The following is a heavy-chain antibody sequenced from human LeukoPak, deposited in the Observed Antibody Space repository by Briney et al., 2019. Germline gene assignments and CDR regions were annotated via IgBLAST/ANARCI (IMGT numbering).Heavy chain of an antibody. D-gene: IGHD1-26*01. CDR2: ISSSSNYI. CDR3: ARDVGASAPDSFDI. CDR1: GFTFSTYN. Sequence: PGGSLRLSCAASGFTFSTYNMNWVRQAPGKGLEWVSRISSSSNYIYYADSVKGRFTISRDNAKNSLYLQMNSLRAEDTDVYYCARDVGASAPDSFDIGGEGTMVTVSS. V-gene: IGHV3-21*01. J-gene: IGHJ3*02.